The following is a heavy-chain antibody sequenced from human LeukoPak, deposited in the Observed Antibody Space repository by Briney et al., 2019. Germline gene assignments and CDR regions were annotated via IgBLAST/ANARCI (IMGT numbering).Heavy chain of an antibody. CDR2: IYYSGNT. Sequence: PSQTLSLTCTVSGGSISSGDYYWSWIRQPPGKGLEWIGYIYYSGNTYYNPSLKSRVTISVDTSKNQFSLKLSSVTAADTAVYYCARARDDSSGYDDYWGQGTLVTVSS. CDR1: GGSISSGDYY. J-gene: IGHJ4*02. D-gene: IGHD3-22*01. CDR3: ARARDDSSGYDDY. V-gene: IGHV4-30-4*01.